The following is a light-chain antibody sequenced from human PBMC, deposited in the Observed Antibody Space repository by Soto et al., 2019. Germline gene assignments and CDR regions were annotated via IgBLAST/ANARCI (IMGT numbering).Light chain of an antibody. CDR3: QQYKSWPPIT. Sequence: EIVLTQSPGTLSLSPGERATLSCRAIQSVSNNYLAWYQQKPGQAPRLLLFGVSNRATGIPARFRGSGSGTEFTLTISSLKSEDYAVYYCQQYKSWPPITFGQGTRLEIK. V-gene: IGKV3-15*01. J-gene: IGKJ5*01. CDR1: QSVSNN. CDR2: GVS.